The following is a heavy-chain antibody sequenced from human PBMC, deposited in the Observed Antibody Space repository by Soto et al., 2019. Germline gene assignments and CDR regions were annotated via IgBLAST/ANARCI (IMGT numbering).Heavy chain of an antibody. J-gene: IGHJ6*02. CDR2: IDGSSATT. V-gene: IGHV3-23*01. D-gene: IGHD2-2*01. CDR1: GFTFSDYA. Sequence: EVQLLESGGGLVQPGGSLRLSCAASGFTFSDYAMSWVRQAPGKGLEWVSAIDGSSATTNYADSVKGRFTISRDNSKNTLCLHMSGLRAEDTAVYYCARDRRPSIYSGLAVWGQGTTVIVSS. CDR3: ARDRRPSIYSGLAV.